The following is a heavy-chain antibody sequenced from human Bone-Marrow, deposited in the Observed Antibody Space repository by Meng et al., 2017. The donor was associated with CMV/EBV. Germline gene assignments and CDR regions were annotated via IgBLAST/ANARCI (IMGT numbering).Heavy chain of an antibody. CDR2: IRSKAYGGTT. CDR1: GFTFGDYA. Sequence: GESLKISCTASGFTFGDYAMSWVRQAPGKGLEWVGFIRSKAYGGTTEYAASVKGRFTISRDDSKSIAYLQMNSLKTEDTAVYYCTREGLPMGGMDVWGQGTTVTVSS. D-gene: IGHD3-10*01. J-gene: IGHJ6*02. CDR3: TREGLPMGGMDV. V-gene: IGHV3-49*04.